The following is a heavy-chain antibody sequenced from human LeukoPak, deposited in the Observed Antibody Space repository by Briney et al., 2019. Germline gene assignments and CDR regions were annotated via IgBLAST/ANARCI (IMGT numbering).Heavy chain of an antibody. D-gene: IGHD3-22*01. CDR1: EFTLSDYY. J-gene: IGHJ4*02. V-gene: IGHV3-11*01. Sequence: PGGSLRLSCAASEFTLSDYYMSWIRQAPGQGLEGVSYISSSGSTIYYADSVKGRFTISRDNSKNTLYLQMNSPRAEDTAVYYCAKDVGAGLVHYYDSSGYYPDQPLWGQGTLVTVSS. CDR2: ISSSGSTI. CDR3: AKDVGAGLVHYYDSSGYYPDQPL.